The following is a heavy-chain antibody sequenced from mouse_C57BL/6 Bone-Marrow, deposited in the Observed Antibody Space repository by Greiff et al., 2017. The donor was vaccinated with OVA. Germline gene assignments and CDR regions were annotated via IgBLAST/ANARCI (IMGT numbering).Heavy chain of an antibody. CDR1: GYAFSSSW. V-gene: IGHV1-82*01. J-gene: IGHJ1*03. Sequence: QVQLQQSGPELVKPGASVKISCKASGYAFSSSWMNWVKQRPGKGLEWIGRIYPGDGDTNYNGKFKGKATLTADKSSSTAYMQLISLTSEDSAVYFCARSGTRYFDVWGTGTTVTVSS. CDR2: IYPGDGDT. CDR3: ARSGTRYFDV. D-gene: IGHD2-14*01.